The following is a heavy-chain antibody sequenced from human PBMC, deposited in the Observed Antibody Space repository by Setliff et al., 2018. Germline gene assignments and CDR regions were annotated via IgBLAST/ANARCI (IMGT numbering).Heavy chain of an antibody. CDR2: IFNRVTT. CDR1: GDSVTNVHHY. V-gene: IGHV4-30-4*08. D-gene: IGHD3-16*01. CDR3: ARVSAMLGGNFDT. J-gene: IGHJ4*01. Sequence: SETLSLTCSVSGDSVTNVHHYWSWIRQSPGKGLEWLGNIFNRVTTFYNPSLESRLVISADPSRNQFSLQLASVTAADTAVYFCARVSAMLGGNFDTWGPGSLVTVSS.